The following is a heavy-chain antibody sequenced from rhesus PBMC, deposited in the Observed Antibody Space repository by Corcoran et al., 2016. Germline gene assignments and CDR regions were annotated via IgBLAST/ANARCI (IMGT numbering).Heavy chain of an antibody. CDR3: AKPKYCTGSGCPYFDY. CDR2: INSGGDYT. J-gene: IGHJ4*01. V-gene: IGHV3S5*01. CDR1: GFTFSSYS. Sequence: EVQLVETGGGLVQPGGSLKLSSAASGFTFSSYSMSWVRQAPGKGLEWVPVINSGGDYTYYADSGKGRFTIARDNSKNTLSLQMNSLRAEDTAVYYCAKPKYCTGSGCPYFDYWGQGVLVTVSS. D-gene: IGHD2-21*01.